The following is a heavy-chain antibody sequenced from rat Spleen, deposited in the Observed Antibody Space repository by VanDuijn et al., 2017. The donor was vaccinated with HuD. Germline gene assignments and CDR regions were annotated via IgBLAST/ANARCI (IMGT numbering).Heavy chain of an antibody. J-gene: IGHJ2*01. CDR2: ITTGGGNT. CDR1: GFTFSNYY. V-gene: IGHV5-25*01. Sequence: EVQLVESGGGLVQPGRSMKLSCVVSGFTFSNYYMAWVRQAPTKGLEWVASITTGGGNTYYRDSVKGRFTISRDNAKSTLYLQMDSLRSEDTATYYCTCYNRYFDYWGQGVMVTVSS. D-gene: IGHD1-10*01. CDR3: TCYNRYFDY.